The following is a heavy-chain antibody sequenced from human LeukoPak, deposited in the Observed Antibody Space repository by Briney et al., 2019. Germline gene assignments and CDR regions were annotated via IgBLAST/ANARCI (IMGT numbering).Heavy chain of an antibody. J-gene: IGHJ4*02. CDR1: GGSVSSGSYY. CDR2: IYYSGST. D-gene: IGHD6-13*01. CDR3: ARTRARKQQLEFDY. Sequence: SETLSLTCTVSGGSVSSGSYYWSWIRQPPGKGLEWIGYIYYSGSTNYNPSLKSRVTISVDTSKNQFSLKLSSVTAADTAVYYCARTRARKQQLEFDYWGQGTLVTVSS. V-gene: IGHV4-61*01.